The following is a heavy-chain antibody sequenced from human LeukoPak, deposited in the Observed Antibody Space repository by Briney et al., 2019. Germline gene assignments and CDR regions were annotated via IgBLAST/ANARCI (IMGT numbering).Heavy chain of an antibody. V-gene: IGHV3-23*01. D-gene: IGHD6-13*01. Sequence: GGSLRLSCAASGFTFNNYAMSWVRQAPGKGLEWVSTISGSGGSTHYADSVKGRFTISRDNSKNTLYLQMNSLRAEDTAVYYCAKESGSSSWPIDYWGQGTLVTVSP. CDR1: GFTFNNYA. CDR2: ISGSGGST. J-gene: IGHJ4*02. CDR3: AKESGSSSWPIDY.